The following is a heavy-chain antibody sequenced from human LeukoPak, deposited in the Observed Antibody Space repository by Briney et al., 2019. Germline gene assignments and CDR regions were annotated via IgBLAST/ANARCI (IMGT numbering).Heavy chain of an antibody. Sequence: GGSLRLSCAASGFTFDHYAMHWVRQAPGKGLEWVSGISWNSGSIGYAESVKGRFTISRDNSKSTLILQMNGLRSEDTAVYYCVKEGFGNYYSAYFDYWGQGTLVTVSS. J-gene: IGHJ4*02. V-gene: IGHV3-9*01. CDR2: ISWNSGSI. CDR1: GFTFDHYA. CDR3: VKEGFGNYYSAYFDY. D-gene: IGHD1-26*01.